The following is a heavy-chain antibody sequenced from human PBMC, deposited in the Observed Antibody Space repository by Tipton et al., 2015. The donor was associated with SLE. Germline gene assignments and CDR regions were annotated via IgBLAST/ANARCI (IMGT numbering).Heavy chain of an antibody. CDR2: INHSGST. V-gene: IGHV4-34*01. D-gene: IGHD2-15*01. J-gene: IGHJ6*03. Sequence: TLSLTCAVYGGSFSGYYWSWIRQPPGKGLEWIGEINHSGSTNYNPSLKSRVTISVDTSKNQFSLKLSSVTAADTAVYYCADGRSYCSGGSCYPYYYYYMDVWGKGTTVTVSS. CDR3: ADGRSYCSGGSCYPYYYYYMDV. CDR1: GGSFSGYY.